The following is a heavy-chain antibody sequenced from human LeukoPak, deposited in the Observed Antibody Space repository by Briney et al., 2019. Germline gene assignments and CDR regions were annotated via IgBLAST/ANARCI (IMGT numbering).Heavy chain of an antibody. Sequence: SETLSLTCTVSGSSISSYYWSWIRQPPGKGLEWIGYIYYSGSTNYSPSLKSRVTISLDTSKNQSSLNLSSVTAADTAVYYCARHPVGGPYYFDSWGQGALVTVSS. D-gene: IGHD3-16*01. CDR2: IYYSGST. CDR1: GSSISSYY. V-gene: IGHV4-59*08. CDR3: ARHPVGGPYYFDS. J-gene: IGHJ4*02.